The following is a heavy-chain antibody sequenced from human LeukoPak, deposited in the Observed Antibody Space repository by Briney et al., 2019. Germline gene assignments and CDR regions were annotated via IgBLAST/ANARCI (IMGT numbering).Heavy chain of an antibody. CDR1: GFTFSSYS. CDR2: ISSSSSYI. V-gene: IGHV3-21*01. Sequence: GGSLRLSCAASGFTFSSYSMNWVRQAPGKGLEWVSSISSSSSYIYYADSVKGRFTISRDNAKNSLYLQMNSLRAEDTAVYYCASGGVVVPAAKVGAFDIWGQGTMVTVSS. D-gene: IGHD2-2*01. CDR3: ASGGVVVPAAKVGAFDI. J-gene: IGHJ3*02.